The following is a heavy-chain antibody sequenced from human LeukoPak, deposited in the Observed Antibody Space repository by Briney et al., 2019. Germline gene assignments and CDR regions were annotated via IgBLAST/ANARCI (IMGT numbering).Heavy chain of an antibody. V-gene: IGHV3-48*01. CDR3: ARRYDFWSGYYTDYFDY. CDR1: GFTFSSYS. Sequence: GGSPRLSCAASGFTFSSYSMNWVRQAPGKGLEWVSYISSSSSTTYYADSVKGRFTISRDNAKNSLYLQMNSLRAEDTAVYYCARRYDFWSGYYTDYFDYWGQGTLVTVSS. CDR2: ISSSSSTT. J-gene: IGHJ4*02. D-gene: IGHD3-3*01.